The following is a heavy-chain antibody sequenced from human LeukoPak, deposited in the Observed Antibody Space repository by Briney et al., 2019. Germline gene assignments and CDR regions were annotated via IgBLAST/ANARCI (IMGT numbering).Heavy chain of an antibody. D-gene: IGHD4-17*01. J-gene: IGHJ3*02. Sequence: GGSLRLSCAASGFPVSNNYMSWVRQAPGKGLEWVSVIHSGGATYYADSVKGRFTISRDNSKNTLYLQMNTLRAEDTAVYYCARAVYGFDAFDIWGQGTVVTVSS. CDR1: GFPVSNNY. CDR2: IHSGGAT. CDR3: ARAVYGFDAFDI. V-gene: IGHV3-53*01.